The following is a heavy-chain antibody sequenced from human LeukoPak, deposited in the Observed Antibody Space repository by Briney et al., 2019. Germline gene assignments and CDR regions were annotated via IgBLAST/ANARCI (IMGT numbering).Heavy chain of an antibody. Sequence: GGSLRLSCAASGFTFSSYAMSWVRQAPGKGLEWLSAISGSGGSTYYADSVKGRFTISRDNSKNTLYLQMNSLRAEDTAVYYCANFCSSTSCYTFDYWGQETLVTVSS. D-gene: IGHD2-2*02. V-gene: IGHV3-23*01. CDR3: ANFCSSTSCYTFDY. CDR2: ISGSGGST. J-gene: IGHJ4*02. CDR1: GFTFSSYA.